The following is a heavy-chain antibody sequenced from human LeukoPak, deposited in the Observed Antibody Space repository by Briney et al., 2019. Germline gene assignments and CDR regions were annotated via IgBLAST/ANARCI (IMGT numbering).Heavy chain of an antibody. V-gene: IGHV3-9*01. D-gene: IGHD2-2*01. CDR2: ISWHSGII. CDR1: GFAFDDYA. J-gene: IGHJ4*02. CDR3: AKDRRSTSSSYEY. Sequence: PGGSLRLSCAASGFAFDDYAMHWVRQAPGKGLEWVSSISWHSGIIAYADSVQGRFTVSRDNAKNSLYLQMNSLSAEDTAFYYCAKDRRSTSSSYEYWGQGTLVTVSS.